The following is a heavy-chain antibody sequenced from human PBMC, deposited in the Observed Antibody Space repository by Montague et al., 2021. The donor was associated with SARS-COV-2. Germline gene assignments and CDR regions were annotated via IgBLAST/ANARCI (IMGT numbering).Heavy chain of an antibody. J-gene: IGHJ6*02. CDR1: GGSISSGGYS. CDR3: AREEGDYGCMDV. D-gene: IGHD3-16*01. V-gene: IGHV4-30-2*01. CDR2: IYHSGIT. Sequence: TLSLICAVSGGSISSGGYSWSWIRQPPGNGLEWIGYIYHSGITYYNPSLKSRVTISVDRSRNQFSLKLSSVTAADTAVHYCAREEGDYGCMDVWGQGTKVTVS.